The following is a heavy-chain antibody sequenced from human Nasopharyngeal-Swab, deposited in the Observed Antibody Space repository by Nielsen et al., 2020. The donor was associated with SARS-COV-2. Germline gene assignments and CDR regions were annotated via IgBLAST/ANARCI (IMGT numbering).Heavy chain of an antibody. CDR2: IYYSGST. D-gene: IGHD2-15*01. J-gene: IGHJ4*02. Sequence: RQAPGKGLEWIGSIYYSGSTDYNPSLKSRVTISIDTSKNQFSLKLTSVTAADTAVFYCARGWVGYSGGFDCWGQGTLGTVSS. V-gene: IGHV4-39*07. CDR3: ARGWVGYSGGFDC.